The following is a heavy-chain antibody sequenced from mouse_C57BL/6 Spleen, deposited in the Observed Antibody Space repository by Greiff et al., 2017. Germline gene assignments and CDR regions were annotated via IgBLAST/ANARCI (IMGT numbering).Heavy chain of an antibody. Sequence: QVQLQQSGTELVKPGASVKLSCKASGYTFTSYWMHWVKQRPGQGLEWIGNINPSNGGTNYNEKFKSKATLTVDKSSSTAYMQLSSLTSEDSAVYYCARFITTVVEGYWYFDVWGTGTTVTVSS. V-gene: IGHV1-53*01. J-gene: IGHJ1*03. CDR1: GYTFTSYW. CDR3: ARFITTVVEGYWYFDV. CDR2: INPSNGGT. D-gene: IGHD1-1*01.